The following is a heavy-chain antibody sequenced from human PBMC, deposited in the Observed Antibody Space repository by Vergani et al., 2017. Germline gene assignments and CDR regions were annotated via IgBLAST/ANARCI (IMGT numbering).Heavy chain of an antibody. CDR1: GYTFTGYY. Sequence: QVQLVQSGAEVKKPGASVKVSCKASGYTFTGYYMHWVRQAPGQGLEGMGRINPNSGSTNYAQKFQGRVTMTRDTSISTAYMELSRLRADDTAVYYCARAANPMSNWFDPWGQGTLVTVSS. CDR2: INPNSGST. V-gene: IGHV1-2*06. CDR3: ARAANPMSNWFDP. J-gene: IGHJ5*02.